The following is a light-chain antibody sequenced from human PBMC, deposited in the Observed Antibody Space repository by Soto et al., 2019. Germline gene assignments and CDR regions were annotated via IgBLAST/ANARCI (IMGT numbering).Light chain of an antibody. J-gene: IGLJ2*01. Sequence: QSVLTQPASVSGSPGQSITISCTGTSSDVGGYNYVSWYQQHPGKAPKLMIYEVSNRPSGVSNRFSGSKSGNTASLTISGLQAEDEADYYCSSYTSSSILVFGGGTKQTVL. CDR3: SSYTSSSILV. CDR1: SSDVGGYNY. V-gene: IGLV2-14*01. CDR2: EVS.